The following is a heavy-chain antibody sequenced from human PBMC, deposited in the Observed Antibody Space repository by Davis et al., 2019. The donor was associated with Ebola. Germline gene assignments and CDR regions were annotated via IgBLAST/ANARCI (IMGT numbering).Heavy chain of an antibody. CDR1: GFTFSSYA. V-gene: IGHV3-30*04. Sequence: GESLKISCAASGFTFSSYAMHWVRQAPGKGLEWVAVISYDGSNKYYADSVKGRFTISRDNSKNTLYLQMNSLRAEDTAVYYCARDQVPGSGGTCYRWIDPWGQGTLVTVSS. J-gene: IGHJ5*02. D-gene: IGHD2-15*01. CDR2: ISYDGSNK. CDR3: ARDQVPGSGGTCYRWIDP.